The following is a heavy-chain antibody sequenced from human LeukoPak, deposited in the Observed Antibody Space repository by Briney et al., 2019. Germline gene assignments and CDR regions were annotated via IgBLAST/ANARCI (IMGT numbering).Heavy chain of an antibody. Sequence: SETLSLTCAVYGGSFTGYYWSWIRQPPGKGLEWIGEVDHSGYPNYNPSLKSRVTISVDTSKNQFSLKLTSVTAADTAVYYCARWYYDILTGYLDYWGQGTLVTVSS. CDR1: GGSFTGYY. V-gene: IGHV4-34*01. CDR2: VDHSGYP. D-gene: IGHD3-9*01. J-gene: IGHJ4*02. CDR3: ARWYYDILTGYLDY.